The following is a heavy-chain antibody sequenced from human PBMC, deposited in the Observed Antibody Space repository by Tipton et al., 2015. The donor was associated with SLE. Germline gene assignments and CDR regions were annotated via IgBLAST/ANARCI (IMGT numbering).Heavy chain of an antibody. J-gene: IGHJ6*03. D-gene: IGHD5-18*01. V-gene: IGHV3-30*04. CDR2: ISYDVSNK. CDR1: GFTFSTYA. Sequence: SLRLSCAASGFTFSTYAMHWVRQAPGKGLDWVAVISYDVSNKYYADSVKGRFTISRDNSKNTLYLQMNSLRAEDTAVYYCARDPVAGYSYYMDVWGKGTTVTVSS. CDR3: ARDPVAGYSYYMDV.